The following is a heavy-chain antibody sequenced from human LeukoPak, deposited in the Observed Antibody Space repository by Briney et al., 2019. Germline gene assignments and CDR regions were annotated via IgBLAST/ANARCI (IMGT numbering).Heavy chain of an antibody. CDR3: ARRGYQLLYYDYYYYYMDV. V-gene: IGHV4-59*11. CDR1: VGSISSHY. J-gene: IGHJ6*03. D-gene: IGHD2-2*02. CDR2: IYYSGST. Sequence: KPSETLSLTCTVSVGSISSHYWSWIRQPPGKGLEWIGYIYYSGSTNYNPSLKSRVTISVDTSKNQFSLKLSSVTAADTAVYYCARRGYQLLYYDYYYYYMDVWGKGTTVTVSS.